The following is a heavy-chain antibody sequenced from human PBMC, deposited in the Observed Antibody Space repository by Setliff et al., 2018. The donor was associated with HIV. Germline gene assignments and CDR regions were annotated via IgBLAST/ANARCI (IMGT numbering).Heavy chain of an antibody. J-gene: IGHJ4*02. Sequence: KPSETLSLTCTVSGVSISSGGYYWNWIRQHPGKGLEWIGYISSRGSTYYNPSLKSRVTISVDTSKNQFSLKLSSVTAADAAVYYCARLDCSSSSGFVDYWGQGTLVTVSS. V-gene: IGHV4-31*03. CDR1: GVSISSGGYY. D-gene: IGHD2-2*01. CDR3: ARLDCSSSSGFVDY. CDR2: ISSRGST.